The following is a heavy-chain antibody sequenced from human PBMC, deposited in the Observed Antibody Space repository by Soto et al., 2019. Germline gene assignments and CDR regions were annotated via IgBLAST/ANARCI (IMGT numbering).Heavy chain of an antibody. CDR3: AREYSSAWKTVDY. D-gene: IGHD6-19*01. CDR1: GFTFNSYA. J-gene: IGHJ4*02. Sequence: EVQLLESGGGLVQPGRSLRLSCAASGFTFNSYAVSWVRQAPGKGLEWVSAISDIGGTTYYADSVKGRVTISRDNSKNSLYLQMNSLRAEDTAVYYCAREYSSAWKTVDYWGQGTLVTVSS. CDR2: ISDIGGTT. V-gene: IGHV3-23*01.